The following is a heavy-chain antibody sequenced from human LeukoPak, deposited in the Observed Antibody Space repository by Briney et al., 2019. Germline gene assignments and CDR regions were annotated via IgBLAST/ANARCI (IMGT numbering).Heavy chain of an antibody. CDR1: GYTFTSYG. CDR2: ISPYNGNT. Sequence: GASVKVSCKASGYTFTSYGISWVRQAPGQGLEWMGWISPYNGNTNYAQKLQGRVTMTTDTSTSTAYMELRSLRSDDTAMYYCASGPYSELYFDYWGQGTLVTVSS. D-gene: IGHD6-13*01. J-gene: IGHJ4*02. CDR3: ASGPYSELYFDY. V-gene: IGHV1-18*01.